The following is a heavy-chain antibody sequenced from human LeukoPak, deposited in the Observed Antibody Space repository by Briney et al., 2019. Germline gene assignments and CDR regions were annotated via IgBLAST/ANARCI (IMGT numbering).Heavy chain of an antibody. CDR1: GFTFSSYG. CDR3: AARGDALDY. V-gene: IGHV3-33*01. D-gene: IGHD2-21*01. Sequence: GGSLRLSCAASGFTFSSYGMHWVRQAPGKGLEWVAVIWYDGSNKYYADSVKGRFTISRDNSKNTLHLQMNSLRAEDTAVYYCAARGDALDYWGQGTLVTVSS. CDR2: IWYDGSNK. J-gene: IGHJ4*02.